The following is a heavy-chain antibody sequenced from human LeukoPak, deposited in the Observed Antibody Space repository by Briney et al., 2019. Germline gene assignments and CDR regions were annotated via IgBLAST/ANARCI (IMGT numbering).Heavy chain of an antibody. CDR1: GFTFSDYY. CDR2: ISSSSSYI. V-gene: IGHV3-11*06. CDR3: ATSPVYSYGHPYYFDY. J-gene: IGHJ4*02. D-gene: IGHD5-18*01. Sequence: GGSLRLSCAASGFTFSDYYMSWIRQAPGKGLEWVSCISSSSSYIYYADSVKGRFTISRDNAKNSLYLQMNSLRAEDTAVYYCATSPVYSYGHPYYFDYWGQGTLVTVSS.